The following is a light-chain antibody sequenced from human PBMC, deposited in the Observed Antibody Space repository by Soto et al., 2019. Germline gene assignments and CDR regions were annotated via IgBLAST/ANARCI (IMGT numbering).Light chain of an antibody. J-gene: IGLJ3*02. Sequence: QSALTQPASVSGSPGQWITISCAGSSSDIGAYNYVSWYQHHPGKAPKLMIYDVTNRPSGVSDRFSGSKSGNTASLTISGLQAEDEADYYCLSYDSSISVWVFGGGTKLTVL. CDR2: DVT. CDR3: LSYDSSISVWV. V-gene: IGLV2-14*03. CDR1: SSDIGAYNY.